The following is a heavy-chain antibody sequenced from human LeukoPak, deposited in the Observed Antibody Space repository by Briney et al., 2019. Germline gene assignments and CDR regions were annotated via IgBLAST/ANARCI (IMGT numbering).Heavy chain of an antibody. CDR3: ARGRWYSGDY. J-gene: IGHJ4*02. V-gene: IGHV4-59*12. CDR1: GGSISSYY. D-gene: IGHD1-26*01. CDR2: IYYSGST. Sequence: PSETLSLTCTVSGGSISSYYWSWIRQPPGKGLEWIGYIYYSGSTNYNPSLKSRGTISVDTSKNQFSLKLSSVTAADTAVYYCARGRWYSGDYWGQGTLVTVSS.